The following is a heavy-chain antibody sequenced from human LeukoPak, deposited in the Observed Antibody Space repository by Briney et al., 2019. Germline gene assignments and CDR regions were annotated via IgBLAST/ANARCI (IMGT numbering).Heavy chain of an antibody. CDR1: GFTFSSYS. J-gene: IGHJ4*02. V-gene: IGHV3-48*01. D-gene: IGHD2-8*01. CDR3: VRRGGEMVFDY. CDR2: ISSSGSTK. Sequence: PGGSLRLSCAASGFTFSSYSMNWVRQAPGKGLEWISFISSSGSTKNYADSVKGRFTISRDNAKSSLFLQMNSLRAEDTAVYYCVRRGGEMVFDYWGQGNLVTVSS.